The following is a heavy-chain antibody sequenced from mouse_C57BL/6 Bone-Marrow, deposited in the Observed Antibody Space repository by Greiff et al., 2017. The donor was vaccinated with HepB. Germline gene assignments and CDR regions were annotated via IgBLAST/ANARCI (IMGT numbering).Heavy chain of an antibody. J-gene: IGHJ4*01. CDR2: INPNNGGT. Sequence: DVKLQESGPELVKPGASVKIPCKASGYTFTDYNMDWVKQSHGKSLEWIGDINPNNGGTIYNQKFKGKATLTVDKSSSTAYMELRSLTSEDTAVYYCARFKSSSTSYAMDYWGQGTSVTVSS. CDR3: ARFKSSSTSYAMDY. V-gene: IGHV1-18*01. CDR1: GYTFTDYN. D-gene: IGHD5-5*01.